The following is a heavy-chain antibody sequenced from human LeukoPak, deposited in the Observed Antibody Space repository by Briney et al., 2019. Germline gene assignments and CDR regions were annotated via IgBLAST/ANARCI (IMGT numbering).Heavy chain of an antibody. CDR3: ARGIVLMVYASFDF. CDR1: NYSISSAYY. V-gene: IGHV4-38-2*01. D-gene: IGHD2-8*01. Sequence: PSETLSLTCAVSNYSISSAYYWGWIRQPPGKGLEWIGSIYHRGSADYNPSLKSRVTISVDTSKNQFSLKLSSVTAADTAVYYCARGIVLMVYASFDFWGQGILVTVSS. CDR2: IYHRGSA. J-gene: IGHJ4*02.